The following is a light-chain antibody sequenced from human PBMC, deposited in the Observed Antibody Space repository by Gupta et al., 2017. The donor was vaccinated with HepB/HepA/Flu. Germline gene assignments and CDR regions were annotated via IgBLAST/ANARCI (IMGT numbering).Light chain of an antibody. Sequence: QSVLTQPPSASGTPGQRVSISCSGSSFDIARFNMNWYQQVPGTAPKHLIYRNNQRPSGVPDRFSGSKSGTSASLAISGLQSEDEADYYCAAWDDRLKGYVFGTGTKVTVL. CDR1: SFDIARFN. V-gene: IGLV1-44*01. CDR2: RNN. CDR3: AAWDDRLKGYV. J-gene: IGLJ1*01.